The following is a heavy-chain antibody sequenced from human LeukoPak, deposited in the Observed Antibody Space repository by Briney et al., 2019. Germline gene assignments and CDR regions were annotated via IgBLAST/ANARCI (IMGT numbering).Heavy chain of an antibody. CDR1: GFTFSSYS. D-gene: IGHD4-17*01. CDR3: ATPLPGDYDTYYYYGMDV. Sequence: GGSLRLSCAASGFTFSSYSMNWVRQAPGKGLEWVSSISSSSSYIYYADSVKGRFTISRDNAKNSLYLQMNSLRAEDTAVYYCATPLPGDYDTYYYYGMDVWGQGTTVTVSS. V-gene: IGHV3-21*01. CDR2: ISSSSSYI. J-gene: IGHJ6*02.